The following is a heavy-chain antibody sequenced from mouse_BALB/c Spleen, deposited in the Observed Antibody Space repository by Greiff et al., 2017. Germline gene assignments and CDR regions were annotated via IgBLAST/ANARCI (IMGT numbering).Heavy chain of an antibody. CDR2: ISYSGST. J-gene: IGHJ2*01. CDR3: ARGGYGSRYYFDY. V-gene: IGHV3-2*02. D-gene: IGHD1-1*01. Sequence: VQLKESGPGLVKPSQSLSLTCTVTGYSITSDYAWNWIRQFPGNKLEWMGYISYSGSTSYNPSLKSRISITRDTSKNQFFLQLNSVTTEDTATYYCARGGYGSRYYFDYWGQGTTLTVSS. CDR1: GYSITSDYA.